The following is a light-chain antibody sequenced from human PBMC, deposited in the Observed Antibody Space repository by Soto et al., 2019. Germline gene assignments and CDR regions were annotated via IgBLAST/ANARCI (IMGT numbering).Light chain of an antibody. CDR2: DAF. CDR3: QQYDGFSRT. V-gene: IGKV1-5*01. Sequence: DIQMTQSPSTLSGSVGDRVTITCRASQTISSWLAWYQQKPGAAPKLLIYDAFTVDTGVPSRFSGSGSGTEFTLTINSLQPEDFATYYCQQYDGFSRTFGQGTKVDIK. CDR1: QTISSW. J-gene: IGKJ1*01.